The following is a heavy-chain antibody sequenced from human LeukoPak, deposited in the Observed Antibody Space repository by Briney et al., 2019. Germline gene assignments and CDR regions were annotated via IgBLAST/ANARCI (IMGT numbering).Heavy chain of an antibody. CDR3: AKELEYSSSPLDY. V-gene: IGHV3-30*02. CDR1: GFTFSSYG. Sequence: GGSLRLSCAASGFTFSSYGMHWVRQAPGKGLEWVAFIRYDGSNKYYADSVKGRFTISRDNSKNTLYLQMNSLRAEDTAVYYCAKELEYSSSPLDYWGQGTLVTVSS. D-gene: IGHD6-6*01. J-gene: IGHJ4*02. CDR2: IRYDGSNK.